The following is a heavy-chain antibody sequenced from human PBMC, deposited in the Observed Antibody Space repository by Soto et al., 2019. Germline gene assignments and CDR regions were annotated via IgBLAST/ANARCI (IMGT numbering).Heavy chain of an antibody. D-gene: IGHD4-17*01. V-gene: IGHV1-3*01. J-gene: IGHJ4*02. CDR2: INGGNGDT. CDR1: GYTFTSSG. CDR3: AREVYGGNVYFDF. Sequence: ASVKVSCKACGYTFTSSGMQWVRQAPGQRLEWMGWINGGNGDTKYSQKFQDRVTITRDASASTAYMELSSLRFEDTAVYYCAREVYGGNVYFDFWGQGTPVTVSS.